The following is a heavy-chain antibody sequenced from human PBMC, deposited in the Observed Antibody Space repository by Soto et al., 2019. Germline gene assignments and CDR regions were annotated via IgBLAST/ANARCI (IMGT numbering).Heavy chain of an antibody. CDR3: ASERSAQYFDF. Sequence: QVQLVQSGTVVQRRGSSVKVSCQASGGTFSSHGMAWVRQAPGQGLEWMGGIIPTFGTPTYAPKFQGRVTITADKSTKTAYMELSSLRSEDTGVYYCASERSAQYFDFWGQGPLITVSS. J-gene: IGHJ4*02. V-gene: IGHV1-69*06. CDR2: IIPTFGTP. CDR1: GGTFSSHG. D-gene: IGHD1-26*01.